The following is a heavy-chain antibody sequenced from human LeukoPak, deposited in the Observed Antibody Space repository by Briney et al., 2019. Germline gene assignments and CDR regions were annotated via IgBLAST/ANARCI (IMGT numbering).Heavy chain of an antibody. CDR2: ISYDGSNK. D-gene: IGHD6-19*01. Sequence: GGSLRLSCAASGFTFSSYGMHWVRQAPGKGLEWVAVISYDGSNKYYADSVKGRFTISRDNSKNTLYLQMNSLRAGDTAVYYCAKDIPPRIAVAGSYWGQGTLVTVSS. CDR1: GFTFSSYG. J-gene: IGHJ4*02. V-gene: IGHV3-30*18. CDR3: AKDIPPRIAVAGSY.